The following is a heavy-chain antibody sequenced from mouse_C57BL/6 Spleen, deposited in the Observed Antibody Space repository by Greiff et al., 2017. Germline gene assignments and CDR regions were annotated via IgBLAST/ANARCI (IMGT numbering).Heavy chain of an antibody. Sequence: QVQLQQSGAELVKPGASVKLSCKASGYTFTEYTIHWVKQRSGQGLEWIGWFYPGSGSIKYNEKFKDKATLTADKSSSTVYMELSRLKSEDSAVYFCARHEDDGYYPYWYFDVWGTGTTVTVSS. D-gene: IGHD2-3*01. CDR1: GYTFTEYT. CDR3: ARHEDDGYYPYWYFDV. J-gene: IGHJ1*03. V-gene: IGHV1-62-2*01. CDR2: FYPGSGSI.